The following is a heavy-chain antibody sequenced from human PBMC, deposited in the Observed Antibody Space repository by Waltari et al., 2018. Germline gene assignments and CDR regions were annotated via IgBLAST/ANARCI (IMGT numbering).Heavy chain of an antibody. CDR3: AKMRGGVTTAFDY. CDR1: GFPFDGYA. J-gene: IGHJ4*02. CDR2: IGTSAATT. V-gene: IGHV3-23*04. Sequence: VQLVESGGVWVNSGGSRRVSCSASGFPFDGYAMGWVRQAPGSDLVWISSIGTSAATTYYVDSLKVRFANSRDNSHNTLYLQMNRLRAEDTATYYCAKMRGGVTTAFDYWGQGTLVTVSS. D-gene: IGHD4-4*01.